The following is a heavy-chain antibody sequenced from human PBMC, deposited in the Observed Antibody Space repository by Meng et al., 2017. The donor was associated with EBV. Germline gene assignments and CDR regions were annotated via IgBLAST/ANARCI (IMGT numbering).Heavy chain of an antibody. D-gene: IGHD5-24*01. Sequence: HVQLQQWGAGLLKPSETLSLTSAVYGGSFSGYYWSWIRQPPGKGLEWIGEINHSGSNNYNPSLKSQVTISVDTSKNQFSLKLSSVTAADTAVYYCARGRWLQPGSYFDYWGQGTLVTVSS. CDR2: INHSGSN. CDR1: GGSFSGYY. V-gene: IGHV4-34*01. CDR3: ARGRWLQPGSYFDY. J-gene: IGHJ4*02.